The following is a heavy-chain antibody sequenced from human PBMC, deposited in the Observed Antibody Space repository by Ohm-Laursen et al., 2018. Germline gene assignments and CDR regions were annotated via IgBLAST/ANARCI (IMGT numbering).Heavy chain of an antibody. Sequence: SLRLSCAASGFTFSSYGMHWVRQAPGKGLEWVAVISYDGSNKYYADSVKGRFTISRDNSKNTLYLQMNSLRAEDTAVYYCAKDLGIVVVPAATTRSGVSGTMGSYYYYYYGMDVWGQGTTVTVSS. V-gene: IGHV3-30*18. CDR3: AKDLGIVVVPAATTRSGVSGTMGSYYYYYYGMDV. D-gene: IGHD2-2*01. CDR2: ISYDGSNK. J-gene: IGHJ6*02. CDR1: GFTFSSYG.